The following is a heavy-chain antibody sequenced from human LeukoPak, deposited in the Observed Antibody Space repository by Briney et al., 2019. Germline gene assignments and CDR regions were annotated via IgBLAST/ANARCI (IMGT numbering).Heavy chain of an antibody. CDR2: ISPYSGNT. Sequence: ASVKVPCKASGYTFTTYAITWVRQAPGQGLEWMGWISPYSGNTNYAQKFQDRVTMTTDTYTSTAYMEVMSLRSDDTAVYYCATATYGDYVGDWFDPWGQGTLVTVSS. V-gene: IGHV1-18*01. CDR1: GYTFTTYA. J-gene: IGHJ5*02. CDR3: ATATYGDYVGDWFDP. D-gene: IGHD4-17*01.